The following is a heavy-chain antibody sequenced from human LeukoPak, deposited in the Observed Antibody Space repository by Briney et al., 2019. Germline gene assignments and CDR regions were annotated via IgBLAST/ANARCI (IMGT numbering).Heavy chain of an antibody. CDR1: GFTFSSYG. J-gene: IGHJ6*03. Sequence: GGSLRLSCAASGFTFSSYGMHWARQPPGRGLKGVSNIGTSSTTIYYADSVKGRFTISRDNAKNSLYLQMNSLRADDTAVYYCARFAAGGSYYYYMDVRGKGTTVTVSS. CDR3: ARFAAGGSYYYYMDV. D-gene: IGHD6-25*01. CDR2: IGTSSTTI. V-gene: IGHV3-48*01.